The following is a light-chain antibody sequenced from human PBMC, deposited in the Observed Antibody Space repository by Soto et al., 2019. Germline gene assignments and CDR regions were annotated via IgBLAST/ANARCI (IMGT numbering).Light chain of an antibody. Sequence: EIVLTQSPGTLSLSPGEPATLSYRASQTVYNNNLSLYQLKPVHPPRLVIYDVASRAHGIPDRFSGSESQTGFTLPISRLEPADFAVYYCQQYGYTPPTFGQGTKVDIK. J-gene: IGKJ1*01. CDR3: QQYGYTPPT. CDR1: QTVYNNN. CDR2: DVA. V-gene: IGKV3-20*01.